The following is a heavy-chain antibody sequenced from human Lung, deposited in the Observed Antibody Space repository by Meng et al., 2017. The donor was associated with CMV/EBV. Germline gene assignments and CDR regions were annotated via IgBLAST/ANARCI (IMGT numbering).Heavy chain of an antibody. D-gene: IGHD5-18*01. CDR2: ISWDGGST. J-gene: IGHJ6*02. CDR1: GFTFDDYT. V-gene: IGHV3-43*01. CDR3: AKAGHVDTSSGMDV. Sequence: SXAASGFTFDDYTMHWVRQAPGKGLEWASLISWDGGSTYYADSVKGRFTISRDNSKNSLYLQMNSLRTEDTALYYCAKAGHVDTSSGMDVWGQGTTVTVSS.